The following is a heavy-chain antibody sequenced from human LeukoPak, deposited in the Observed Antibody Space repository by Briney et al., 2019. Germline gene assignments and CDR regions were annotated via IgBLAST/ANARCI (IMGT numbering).Heavy chain of an antibody. CDR3: VTPILTGYYPFDY. Sequence: GASVKVSCKVSGYSLTELAMHWVRQAPGKGLEWMGGFDPEDGETIYAQKFQGRVTMTEDTSTDTAYMELSSLRSEDTAVYYCVTPILTGYYPFDYWGQGTLVTVS. V-gene: IGHV1-24*01. D-gene: IGHD3-9*01. CDR2: FDPEDGET. J-gene: IGHJ4*02. CDR1: GYSLTELA.